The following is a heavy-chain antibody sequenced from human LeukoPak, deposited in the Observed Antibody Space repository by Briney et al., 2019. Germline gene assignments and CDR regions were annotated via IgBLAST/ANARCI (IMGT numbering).Heavy chain of an antibody. CDR3: ARQGVATAIDY. J-gene: IGHJ4*02. CDR1: GGSISNYY. CDR2: ISASGNT. Sequence: SETLSLTCTVSGGSISNYYWSWIRQPAGKGLEWIGRISASGNTNYNPSLKSRVTMSVDTSMNLFALKLSSVTAADTAVYYCARQGVATAIDYWGQGTLVTVSS. V-gene: IGHV4-4*07. D-gene: IGHD2-21*02.